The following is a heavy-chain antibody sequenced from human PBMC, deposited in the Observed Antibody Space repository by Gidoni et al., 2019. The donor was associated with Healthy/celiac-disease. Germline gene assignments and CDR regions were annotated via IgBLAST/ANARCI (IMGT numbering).Heavy chain of an antibody. J-gene: IGHJ4*02. Sequence: EGELVESGGGLVQPGRSMRLSCTAAGCTFDDYAMHWVRQDPGKGLGWVSGFSWNSGRIGYADSVQGRFTISRDNAKNSLYLQMNSLRAEDTALYYCAKDIKPLYCSGSFYYWGQGTLVTVSS. D-gene: IGHD3-10*01. CDR1: GCTFDDYA. V-gene: IGHV3-9*01. CDR2: FSWNSGRI. CDR3: AKDIKPLYCSGSFYY.